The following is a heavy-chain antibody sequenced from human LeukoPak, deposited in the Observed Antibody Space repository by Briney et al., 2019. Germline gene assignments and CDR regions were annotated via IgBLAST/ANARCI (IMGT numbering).Heavy chain of an antibody. CDR2: ISTSGSTI. Sequence: GRSLRLSCAASGFIFSSYGMHWVRQAPGKGLEWVSYISTSGSTIYHADSVKGRFTISRDNAKNSLYLQMNSLRAEDTAVYYCARNYGMDVWGQGTTVTVSS. CDR1: GFIFSSYG. V-gene: IGHV3-48*04. CDR3: ARNYGMDV. J-gene: IGHJ6*02.